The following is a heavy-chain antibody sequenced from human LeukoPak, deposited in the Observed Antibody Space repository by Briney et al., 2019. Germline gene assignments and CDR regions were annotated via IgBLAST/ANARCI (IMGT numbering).Heavy chain of an antibody. V-gene: IGHV4-59*12. J-gene: IGHJ4*02. CDR3: AKDPGFMTYDY. D-gene: IGHD3-16*01. CDR1: GGSISSYY. CDR2: IYYSGST. Sequence: SETLSLTCTVSGGSISSYYWSWIRQPPGKGLEWIGYIYYSGSTNYNPSLKSRVTISVDTSKNQFSLKLSSVTAADTAVYYCAKDPGFMTYDYWGQGTLVTASS.